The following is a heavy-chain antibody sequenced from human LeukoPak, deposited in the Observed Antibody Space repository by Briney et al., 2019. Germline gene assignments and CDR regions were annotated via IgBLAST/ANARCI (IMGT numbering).Heavy chain of an antibody. D-gene: IGHD4-23*01. CDR1: GGSISSGDYY. V-gene: IGHV4-30-4*01. CDR2: IYYSGST. CDR3: ARDLLNEGNHLDY. Sequence: PSETLSLTCTVSGGSISSGDYYWSWIRQPPGKGLKWIGYIYYSGSTYYNPSLKSRVTISVDTSKNQFSLKLSSVTAADTAVYYCARDLLNEGNHLDYWGQGTLVTVSS. J-gene: IGHJ4*02.